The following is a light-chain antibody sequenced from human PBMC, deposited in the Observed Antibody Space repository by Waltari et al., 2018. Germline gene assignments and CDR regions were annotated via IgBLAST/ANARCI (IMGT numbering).Light chain of an antibody. V-gene: IGLV3-19*01. Sequence: SSELTQDPAVSVALGQTVRITCQGDSLRRYYDSWYQQKPGQAPILVIYDKNNRPSGIPDRFSGSSSGNTASLTISGTQAEDEADYYCNSRDSSGNHWVFGGGTKLTVL. CDR3: NSRDSSGNHWV. J-gene: IGLJ3*02. CDR1: SLRRYY. CDR2: DKN.